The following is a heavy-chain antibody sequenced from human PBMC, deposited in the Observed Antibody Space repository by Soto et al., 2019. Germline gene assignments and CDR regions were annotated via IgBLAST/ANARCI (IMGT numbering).Heavy chain of an antibody. J-gene: IGHJ4*02. CDR3: AKERPRGTSGYSFDY. CDR1: GFTFSTYA. CDR2: VSASGLNT. D-gene: IGHD5-18*01. V-gene: IGHV3-23*01. Sequence: EVQLLESGGKLVQPGGSLTLSCAASGFTFSTYAMAWVRQAPGKGLEWVSGVSASGLNTDYADPVKGRFYISRDHSKNTVSRHMNSLRAEDTALYYCAKERPRGTSGYSFDYWGQGTPVTVSS.